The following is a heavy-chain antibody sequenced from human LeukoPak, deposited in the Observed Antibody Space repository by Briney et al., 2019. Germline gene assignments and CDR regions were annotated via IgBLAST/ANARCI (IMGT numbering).Heavy chain of an antibody. J-gene: IGHJ6*02. CDR2: IHYTGGA. Sequence: PSETQSLTCTGGSISSYYWSWIRQSPGKGLEWIAQIHYTGGATYNPSLKSRVTISVDTSNNHLSLRLSSVTAADTAVYYCTRHAQTYYYGMDVWGQGTTVTVSS. V-gene: IGHV4-59*08. CDR3: TRHAQTYYYGMDV. CDR1: GSISSYY.